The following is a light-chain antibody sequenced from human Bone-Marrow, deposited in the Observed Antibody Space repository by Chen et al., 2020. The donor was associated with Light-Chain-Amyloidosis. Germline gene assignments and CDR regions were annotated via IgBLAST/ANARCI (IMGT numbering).Light chain of an antibody. CDR2: DDS. Sequence: SYVLTQPPSVSVAPGQPARITSVGNNMGSKSVHWYLQKPGQAPVLVVYDDSDRPSGIPERFSGSNSGNTATLTISRVEAGDEADYYCQVWDSSSDHPRVFGGGTKLTVL. CDR3: QVWDSSSDHPRV. CDR1: NMGSKS. V-gene: IGLV3-21*02. J-gene: IGLJ3*02.